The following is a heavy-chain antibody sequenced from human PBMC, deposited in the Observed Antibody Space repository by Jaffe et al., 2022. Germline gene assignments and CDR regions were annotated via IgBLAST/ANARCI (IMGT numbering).Heavy chain of an antibody. CDR3: ACSTGWSYFDY. D-gene: IGHD6-19*01. J-gene: IGHJ4*02. V-gene: IGHV4-38-2*02. CDR1: GYSTSSSYY. Sequence: QVQLQGSGPGLVKPSETLSLTCTVSGYSTSSSYYWGWIRQSPGKGLEWIGSLFHSGSTYYNSSLKSRVSISLDTSKTQLSLNLRSVTAADTALYYCACSTGWSYFDYWGQATLVTVSS. CDR2: LFHSGST.